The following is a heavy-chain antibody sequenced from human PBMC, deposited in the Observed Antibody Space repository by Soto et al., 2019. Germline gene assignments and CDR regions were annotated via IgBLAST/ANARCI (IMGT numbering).Heavy chain of an antibody. CDR2: INPSGGST. D-gene: IGHD6-13*01. J-gene: IGHJ4*02. V-gene: IGHV1-46*03. CDR3: ARESTRAAAGTSSPVY. CDR1: GYTFTSYY. Sequence: ASVKVSCKASGYTFTSYYMHWVRQAPGQGLEWMGIINPSGGSTSYAQKFQGRVTMTRDTSTSTVYMELSSLRSEDTAVYYCARESTRAAAGTSSPVYWGQGNLVTVSS.